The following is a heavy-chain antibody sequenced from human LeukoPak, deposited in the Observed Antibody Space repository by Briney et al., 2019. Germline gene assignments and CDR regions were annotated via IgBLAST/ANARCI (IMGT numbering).Heavy chain of an antibody. J-gene: IGHJ3*01. V-gene: IGHV4-39*07. CDR1: GGSISSSSYY. CDR2: IYHSGST. Sequence: SETLSLTCTVSGGSISSSSYYWGWIRQPPGKGLEWIGIIYHSGSTYYNPSLKSRVTISVDTSKNQFSLKLSSVTAADTAVYYCARHALTTFGVGITSPFDFWGQGTMVTVSS. D-gene: IGHD3-3*01. CDR3: ARHALTTFGVGITSPFDF.